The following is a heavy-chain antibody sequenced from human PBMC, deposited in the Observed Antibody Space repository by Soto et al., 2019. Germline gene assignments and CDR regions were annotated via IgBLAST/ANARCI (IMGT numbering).Heavy chain of an antibody. CDR3: ARSTTVTTRLDY. CDR2: IYYSGST. D-gene: IGHD4-4*01. J-gene: IGHJ4*02. CDR1: GGSISSGGYY. Sequence: QVQLQESGPGLVKPSQTLSLTCTVSGGSISSGGYYWSWIRQHPGKGLEWIGYIYYSGSTYYNPSLKSQVTISVDTSKNQFSLKLSSVTAADTAVYYCARSTTVTTRLDYWGQGTLVTVSS. V-gene: IGHV4-31*01.